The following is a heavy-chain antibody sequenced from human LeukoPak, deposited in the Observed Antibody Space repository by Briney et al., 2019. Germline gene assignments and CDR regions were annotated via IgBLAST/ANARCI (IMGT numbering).Heavy chain of an antibody. J-gene: IGHJ5*02. V-gene: IGHV3-30*18. CDR3: AKQGFGESLFDP. CDR2: ISYDGSNK. CDR1: GFTFSSYG. Sequence: GGSLRLSCAASGFTFSSYGMHWVRQAPGKGLERVAVISYDGSNKYYADSVKGRFTISRDNSKNTLYLQMNSLRAEDTAVYHCAKQGFGESLFDPWGQGTLVTVSS. D-gene: IGHD3-10*01.